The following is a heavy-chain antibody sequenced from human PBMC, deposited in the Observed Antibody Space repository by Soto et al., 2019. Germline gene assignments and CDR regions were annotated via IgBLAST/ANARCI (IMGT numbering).Heavy chain of an antibody. CDR2: INPNTGGT. Sequence: ASVKVSCKTSGYTFTAYYMHWVRQAPGQGLEWMGWINPNTGGTNYAQKFQGWVTMTRDTSISTAYMELSRLRSDDTAVYYCARGRRDIGGYYGYYFAYWGQGALVTVSS. D-gene: IGHD3-22*01. CDR1: GYTFTAYY. J-gene: IGHJ4*02. V-gene: IGHV1-2*04. CDR3: ARGRRDIGGYYGYYFAY.